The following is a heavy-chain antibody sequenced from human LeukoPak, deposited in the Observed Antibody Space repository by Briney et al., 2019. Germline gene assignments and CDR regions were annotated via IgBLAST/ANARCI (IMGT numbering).Heavy chain of an antibody. V-gene: IGHV3-20*04. CDR3: ARDPYSGGYGNYYYYFMDV. J-gene: IGHJ6*03. D-gene: IGHD1-26*01. Sequence: GGSLRLSCAASRFTFDEYGMSWVRQTAGKGLEWVSGINWNGRSIGYADSVKGRFTVSRDNAKSSLYLQMNSLRAEDTAVYYCARDPYSGGYGNYYYYFMDVWGKGTTVTISS. CDR1: RFTFDEYG. CDR2: INWNGRSI.